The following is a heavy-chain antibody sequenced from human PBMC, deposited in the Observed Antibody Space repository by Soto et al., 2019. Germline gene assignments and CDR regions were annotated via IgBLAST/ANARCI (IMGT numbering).Heavy chain of an antibody. D-gene: IGHD1-20*01. CDR2: VSYGGRT. CDR3: TRETVAGITGLDY. CDR1: GGSISSSSYY. Sequence: SETLSLTCTVAGGSISSSSYYWAWIRQPPGKGLDWIGSVSYGGRTYHNPSLRSRVTISVDTSKSQFFLDLTSVTAADTALYYCTRETVAGITGLDYWGPGTLVTVSS. V-gene: IGHV4-39*02. J-gene: IGHJ4*02.